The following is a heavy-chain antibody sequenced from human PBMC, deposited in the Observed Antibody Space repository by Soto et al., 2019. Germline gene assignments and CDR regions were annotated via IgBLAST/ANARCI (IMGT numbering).Heavy chain of an antibody. J-gene: IGHJ4*02. CDR2: VSTNNADT. Sequence: GASVKVSCKTSGYHFTAYGLAWLRQAPGQRPEWMGWVSTNNADTNYAEKFQGRVTMTTDKSTTTTYRELRSLRSDDTAVYYCARELNTDSSAYYSFAHWGQGTLVTVSS. CDR3: ARELNTDSSAYYSFAH. CDR1: GYHFTAYG. V-gene: IGHV1-18*01. D-gene: IGHD3-22*01.